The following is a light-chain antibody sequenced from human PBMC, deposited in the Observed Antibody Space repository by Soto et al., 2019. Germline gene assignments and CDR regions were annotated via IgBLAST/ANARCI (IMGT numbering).Light chain of an antibody. J-gene: IGKJ1*01. CDR1: QSVSSNY. Sequence: EIVLTQSPAILSLSPGERATLSCRASQSVSSNYLAWYQQQPGPAPRLLIYGASSRATGIPDRFSGSGSGTDFTLTIGRLEPEDFAVYYCHQYGISPPRTFGQGTTVEIK. CDR3: HQYGISPPRT. V-gene: IGKV3-20*01. CDR2: GAS.